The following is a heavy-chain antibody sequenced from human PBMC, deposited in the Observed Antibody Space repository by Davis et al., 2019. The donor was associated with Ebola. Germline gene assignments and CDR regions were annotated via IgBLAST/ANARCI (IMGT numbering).Heavy chain of an antibody. CDR1: GGTFSSYA. D-gene: IGHD1-20*01. Sequence: ASVKVSCKASGGTFSSYAISWVRQAPGQGLEWMGWISAYNGNTNYAQKLQGRVTMTTDTSTSTAYMELRSLRSDDTAVYYCARAEYNWNYFDYWGQGTLVTASS. CDR3: ARAEYNWNYFDY. V-gene: IGHV1-18*01. CDR2: ISAYNGNT. J-gene: IGHJ4*02.